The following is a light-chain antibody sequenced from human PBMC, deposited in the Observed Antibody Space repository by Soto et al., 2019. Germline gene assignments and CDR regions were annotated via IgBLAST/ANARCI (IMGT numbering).Light chain of an antibody. CDR2: EVS. J-gene: IGLJ3*02. V-gene: IGLV2-8*01. Sequence: QSALTQSPSAPGSPGQSVTISCTGTSSDVGNYKYVSWYQQHPGKAPKLMIYEVSKRPSGAPDRFSGSKSGNTASLTVSGLQVEDEADYYCSSYAGSNLGVFGGGTKLTVL. CDR1: SSDVGNYKY. CDR3: SSYAGSNLGV.